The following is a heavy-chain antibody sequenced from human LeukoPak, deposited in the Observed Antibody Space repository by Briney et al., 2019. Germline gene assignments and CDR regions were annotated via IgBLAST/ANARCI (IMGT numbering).Heavy chain of an antibody. D-gene: IGHD2-15*01. CDR2: IFTDDSDT. CDR1: GYTFTDYW. CDR3: GRHGLAGCIGGRCFKSFHYYGRDV. V-gene: IGHV5-51*01. J-gene: IGHJ6*02. Sequence: GESLTISCKGSGYTFTDYWIGWVRRMPGEGREWRGIIFTDDSDTKYSPSFQGQVTISFDKSTSTAYLQWSGLKASDSAMYYCGRHGLAGCIGGRCFKSFHYYGRDVWGQGTTVSVSS.